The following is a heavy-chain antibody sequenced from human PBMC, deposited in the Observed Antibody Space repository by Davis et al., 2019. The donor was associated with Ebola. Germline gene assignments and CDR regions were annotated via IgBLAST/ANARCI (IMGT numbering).Heavy chain of an antibody. CDR1: GFTFSDYT. Sequence: GESLKISCAASGFTFSDYTMLWVRQAPGQGLEWVSAMAGSSGSTYYADSVKGRFTLSRDNSKNTLNLQMNNLRAEDTAVYYCVKEFMAGKEADGWGQGTLVTVSS. D-gene: IGHD6-19*01. V-gene: IGHV3-23*01. CDR2: MAGSSGST. J-gene: IGHJ4*02. CDR3: VKEFMAGKEADG.